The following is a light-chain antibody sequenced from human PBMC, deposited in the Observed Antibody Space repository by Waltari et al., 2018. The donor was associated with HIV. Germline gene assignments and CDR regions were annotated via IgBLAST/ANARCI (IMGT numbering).Light chain of an antibody. J-gene: IGKJ2*01. CDR2: GAS. CDR3: QQYDGSPARYT. Sequence: EIVLTQSPGTLSLSPGERATLSCRTSQSVSSSDLAWYQQKPGQAPRLLIYGASSRATGISDRFSGSGSGTDFTLTISRLEPEDFAVYFCQQYDGSPARYTFGQGTRLEIK. V-gene: IGKV3-20*01. CDR1: QSVSSSD.